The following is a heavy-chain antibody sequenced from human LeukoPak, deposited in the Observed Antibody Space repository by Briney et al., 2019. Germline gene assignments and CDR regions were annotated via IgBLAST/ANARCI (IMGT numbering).Heavy chain of an antibody. D-gene: IGHD6-13*01. V-gene: IGHV4-59*01. CDR2: IYYSGST. CDR3: ARMKIAAAPTPFDY. J-gene: IGHJ4*02. Sequence: PSETLSLTCSVSGGSISNYYWSWIRQPPGKGLEWIGYIYYSGSTNYNPSLKSRVTISVDTSRNRFSLKLSSVTAADTAVYYCARMKIAAAPTPFDYWGQGTLVTVSS. CDR1: GGSISNYY.